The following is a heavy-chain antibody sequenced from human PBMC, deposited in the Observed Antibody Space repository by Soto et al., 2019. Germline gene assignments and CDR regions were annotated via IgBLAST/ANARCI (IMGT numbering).Heavy chain of an antibody. CDR1: GYTFTGYY. J-gene: IGHJ6*04. CDR3: ARVSSRGGTKDYSYYGMAV. CDR2: INPNSGGT. D-gene: IGHD6-19*01. V-gene: IGHV1-2*04. Sequence: ASVKVSCKASGYTFTGYYMHWVRQAPGQGLEWMGWINPNSGGTNYAQKFQGWVTMTRDTSISTAYMELSRLRSDDTAVYYCARVSSRGGTKDYSYYGMAVGGKGTTVTVSP.